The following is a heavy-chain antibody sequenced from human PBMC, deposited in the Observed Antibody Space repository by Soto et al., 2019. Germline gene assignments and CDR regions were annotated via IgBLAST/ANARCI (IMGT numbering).Heavy chain of an antibody. CDR2: IYYSGST. CDR1: GGSISSYY. J-gene: IGHJ4*02. CDR3: ARRYGDYFDY. D-gene: IGHD4-17*01. Sequence: PSETLSLICTVSGGSISSYYWSWIRQPPGKGLEWIGYIYYSGSTNYNPSLKSRVTISVDTSKNQFSLKLSSVTAADTAVYYCARRYGDYFDYWGQGTLVTVSS. V-gene: IGHV4-59*08.